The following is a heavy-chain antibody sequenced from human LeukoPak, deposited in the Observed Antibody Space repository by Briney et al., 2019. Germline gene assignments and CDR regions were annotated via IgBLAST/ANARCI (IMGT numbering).Heavy chain of an antibody. CDR3: ARDVYSSGWYIDY. CDR1: GYTFTGYY. J-gene: IGHJ4*02. V-gene: IGHV1-2*02. D-gene: IGHD6-19*01. Sequence: EASVKVSCKASGYTFTGYYMHWERQAPGQGLEWMGWINPNSGGTNYAQKLQGRVTMTTDTSTSTAYMELRSLRSDDTAVYYCARDVYSSGWYIDYWGQGTLVTVSS. CDR2: INPNSGGT.